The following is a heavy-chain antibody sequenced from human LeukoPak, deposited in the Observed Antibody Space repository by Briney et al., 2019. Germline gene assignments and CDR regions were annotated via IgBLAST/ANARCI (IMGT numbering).Heavy chain of an antibody. J-gene: IGHJ4*02. Sequence: GSLRLSCAASRFTFSKSAMTWVRQAPGTGREWVSAISGRGGHTYYADSVKGRLTISRDNSKNMLYLQMSSLRAEDTAVYYCAKREAEESGPIDYWGQGTLVTVSS. CDR3: AKREAEESGPIDY. CDR1: RFTFSKSA. CDR2: ISGRGGHT. D-gene: IGHD3-3*01. V-gene: IGHV3-23*01.